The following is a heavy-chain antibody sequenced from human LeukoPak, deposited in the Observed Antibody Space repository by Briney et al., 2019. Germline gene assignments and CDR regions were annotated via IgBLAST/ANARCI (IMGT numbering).Heavy chain of an antibody. Sequence: SETLSLTCAVYGGSFSGYYWSWIRQPPGKGLEWIGEINHSGSTNYNPSLKSRVTISVDTSKNQFSLKLSSMTAADTAVYYCARRLRGYSYGRNHFDYWGQGTLVTVSS. CDR3: ARRLRGYSYGRNHFDY. CDR1: GGSFSGYY. J-gene: IGHJ4*02. V-gene: IGHV4-34*01. D-gene: IGHD5-18*01. CDR2: INHSGST.